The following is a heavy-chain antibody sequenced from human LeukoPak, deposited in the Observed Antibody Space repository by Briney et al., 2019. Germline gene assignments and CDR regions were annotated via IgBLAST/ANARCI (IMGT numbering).Heavy chain of an antibody. CDR3: ARHYCSGDNCYYFDF. Sequence: SETLSLTCTVSGGSISSYYWSWIRQPPGKGLEWIGYIYYSGNTDYNPSLKSRVTLSVDRSKNQFSLKLSSMTAADTAVYHCARHYCSGDNCYYFDFWGQGILVTVSP. CDR1: GGSISSYY. J-gene: IGHJ4*02. D-gene: IGHD2-15*01. CDR2: IYYSGNT. V-gene: IGHV4-59*08.